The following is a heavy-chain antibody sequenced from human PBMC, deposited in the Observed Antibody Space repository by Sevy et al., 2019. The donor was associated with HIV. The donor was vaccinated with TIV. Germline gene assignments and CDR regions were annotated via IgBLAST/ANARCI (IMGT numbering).Heavy chain of an antibody. V-gene: IGHV3-23*01. J-gene: IGHJ2*01. CDR2: ISRSGSNT. CDR3: TSGGINFDL. Sequence: GGSLRLSCAGSGFTFSAYAMSWVRQAPGKGLEWVSAISRSGSNTYYADSVKGRFIISRDNSQNMLFLQMSSLRAEDTALYCSTSGGINFDLWGRGTLVTVSS. D-gene: IGHD2-2*01. CDR1: GFTFSAYA.